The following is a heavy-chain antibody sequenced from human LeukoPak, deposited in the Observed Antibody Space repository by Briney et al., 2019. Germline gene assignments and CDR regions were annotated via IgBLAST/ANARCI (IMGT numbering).Heavy chain of an antibody. CDR3: AREADRSGWYAGGMDV. CDR1: GGSISIYY. CDR2: IYYSGST. J-gene: IGHJ6*03. D-gene: IGHD6-19*01. V-gene: IGHV4-59*01. Sequence: SETLSLTCTVSGGSISIYYWSWIRQPPGKGLEWIGYIYYSGSTNYNPSLKSRVTISVDTSKNQFSLKLSSVTAADTAVYYCAREADRSGWYAGGMDVWGKGTTVTVSS.